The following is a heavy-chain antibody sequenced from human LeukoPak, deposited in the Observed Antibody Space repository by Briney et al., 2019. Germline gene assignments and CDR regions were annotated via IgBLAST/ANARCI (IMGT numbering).Heavy chain of an antibody. CDR1: GFTFSDYY. Sequence: GGSLRLSCAASGFTFSDYYMSWIPQAPGKGLEWVSYISSSDTRYYADSVKGRFTISRDNAKNSLYLQMNSLRGEDTAVYYCARGGAVTTSYHFDYWGQGTLVTVSS. D-gene: IGHD4-17*01. V-gene: IGHV3-11*04. J-gene: IGHJ4*02. CDR2: ISSSDTR. CDR3: ARGGAVTTSYHFDY.